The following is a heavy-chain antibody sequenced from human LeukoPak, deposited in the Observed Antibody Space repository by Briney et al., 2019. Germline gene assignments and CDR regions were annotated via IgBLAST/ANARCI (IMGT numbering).Heavy chain of an antibody. Sequence: PGGSLRLSCAASGFTLRHFAMIWVRQAPGKGLEWVSSIASDGDTFYAGSVKGRFTISRDISTNTLHLQMNSLRADDTAIYFCANEAHRHLDLHNWGQGTLVTVSS. CDR3: ANEAHRHLDLHN. CDR1: GFTLRHFA. V-gene: IGHV3-23*01. CDR2: IASDGDT. J-gene: IGHJ4*02.